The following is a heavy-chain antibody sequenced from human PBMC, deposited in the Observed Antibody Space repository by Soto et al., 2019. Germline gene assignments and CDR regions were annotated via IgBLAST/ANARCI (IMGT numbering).Heavy chain of an antibody. Sequence: QLQLQESGPGLVKPSETLSLTCTVSGGSISSSSYYWGWIRQPPGKGLEWIGSIYYSGSTYYNPSLKSRVTISVDTYKNHFSLKLSSVTAADTAVYYCARLLRHNYYGMDVWGQGTTVTVSS. J-gene: IGHJ6*02. CDR3: ARLLRHNYYGMDV. CDR2: IYYSGST. CDR1: GGSISSSSYY. D-gene: IGHD2-15*01. V-gene: IGHV4-39*02.